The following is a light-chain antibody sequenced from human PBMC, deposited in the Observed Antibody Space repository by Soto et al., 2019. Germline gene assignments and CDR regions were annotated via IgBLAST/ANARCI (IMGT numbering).Light chain of an antibody. Sequence: EIVLTQSPGTLSLSPGERATLSCRASQSITSSSLAWYQQKPGQAPRLLIFGASRRATGIPDRFSGSGSGTDFTLTISRLEPEDFAVYYCHQRSYWPPSFGPGTTVEIK. CDR1: QSITSSS. V-gene: IGKV3D-20*02. J-gene: IGKJ3*01. CDR2: GAS. CDR3: HQRSYWPPS.